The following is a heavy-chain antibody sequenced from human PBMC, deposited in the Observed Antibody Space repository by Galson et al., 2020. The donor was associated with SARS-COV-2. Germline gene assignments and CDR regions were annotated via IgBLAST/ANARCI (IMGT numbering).Heavy chain of an antibody. D-gene: IGHD2-2*01. V-gene: IGHV4-34*01. CDR3: ARGRIGVVPAPILGLGPYYEYYAMDV. Sequence: TSETLSLTCAVYVGSFSGFSWSWVRQSPGKGLEWIGEINHSGSANYNPSLKSRVTISVDTSKDQFSLKLTSVTAAETGVYFCARGRIGVVPAPILGLGPYYEYYAMDVWGQGTTITVSS. CDR1: VGSFSGFS. CDR2: INHSGSA. J-gene: IGHJ6*02.